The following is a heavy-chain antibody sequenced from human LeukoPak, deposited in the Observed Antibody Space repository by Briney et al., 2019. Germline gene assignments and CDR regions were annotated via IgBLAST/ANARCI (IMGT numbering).Heavy chain of an antibody. Sequence: GGSLRLSCAASGFTFSSYWMHWVRQVPGKGPVWVSRINRDGSSTSYADSVRGRFTISRDNAKDTLYLQMNSLRTEDTAVYCCGRARGYGTGGSCYFDAFDIWGQGTMVTVSS. CDR2: INRDGSST. CDR3: GRARGYGTGGSCYFDAFDI. V-gene: IGHV3-74*01. CDR1: GFTFSSYW. D-gene: IGHD2-15*01. J-gene: IGHJ3*02.